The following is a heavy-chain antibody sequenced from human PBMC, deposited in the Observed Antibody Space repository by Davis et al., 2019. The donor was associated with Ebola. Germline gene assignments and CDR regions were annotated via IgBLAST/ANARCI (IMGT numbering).Heavy chain of an antibody. J-gene: IGHJ6*02. D-gene: IGHD3-3*01. CDR2: ISSGSASL. V-gene: IGHV3-48*02. CDR1: GFTFSSYS. Sequence: GESLKISCAASGFTFSSYSMNWVRQAPGKGLEWVSYISSGSASLYYADSVKGRFTISRDNAKNSLYLQMNSLRDEDTAVYYCARDRTIFGVVTDVMDVWGQGTTVTVSS. CDR3: ARDRTIFGVVTDVMDV.